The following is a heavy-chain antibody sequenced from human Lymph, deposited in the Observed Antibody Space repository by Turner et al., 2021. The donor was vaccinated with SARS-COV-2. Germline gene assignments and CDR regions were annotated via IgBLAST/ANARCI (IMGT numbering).Heavy chain of an antibody. D-gene: IGHD3-3*01. CDR3: ARDVERYNDFWSGYSGGYGLDV. CDR1: GYTFTGYY. J-gene: IGHJ6*02. V-gene: IGHV1-2*02. CDR2: INPNSGGT. Sequence: QVQLVQSGAEVKKPGASVKVSCKASGYTFTGYYMHWGGQAPGQGLEWMGWINPNSGGTNYAQKFQGRVTMTRDMYISTAYMELSRLRSDDTAVYYCARDVERYNDFWSGYSGGYGLDVWGQGTTVTVSS.